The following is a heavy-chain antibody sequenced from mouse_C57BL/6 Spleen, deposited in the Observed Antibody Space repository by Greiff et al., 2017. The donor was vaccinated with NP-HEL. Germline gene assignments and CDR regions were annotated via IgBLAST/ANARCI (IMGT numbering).Heavy chain of an antibody. V-gene: IGHV5-17*01. Sequence: DVMLVESGGGLVKPGGSLKLSCAASGFTFSDYGMHWVRQAPEKGLEWVAYISSGSSTIYYADTVKGRFTISRDNAKNTLFLQMTSLRSEDTAMYYCARRYSNYVGYYFDYWGQGTTLTVAS. CDR1: GFTFSDYG. D-gene: IGHD2-5*01. CDR3: ARRYSNYVGYYFDY. CDR2: ISSGSSTI. J-gene: IGHJ2*01.